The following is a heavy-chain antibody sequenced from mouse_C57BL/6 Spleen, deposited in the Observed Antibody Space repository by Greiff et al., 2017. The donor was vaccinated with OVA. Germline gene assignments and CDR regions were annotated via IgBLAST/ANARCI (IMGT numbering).Heavy chain of an antibody. J-gene: IGHJ4*01. V-gene: IGHV1-26*01. CDR2: INPNNGGT. CDR3: ARSLAYYSNYVAMDY. D-gene: IGHD2-5*01. Sequence: EVQLQQSGPELVKPGASVKISCKASGYTFTDYYMNWVKQSHGKSLEWIGDINPNNGGTSYNQKFKGKATLTVDKSSSTAYMELRSLTSEDSAVYYGARSLAYYSNYVAMDYWGQGTSVTVSS. CDR1: GYTFTDYY.